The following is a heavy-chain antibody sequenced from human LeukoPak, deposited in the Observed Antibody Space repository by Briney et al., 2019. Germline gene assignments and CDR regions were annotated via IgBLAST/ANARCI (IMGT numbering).Heavy chain of an antibody. CDR1: GGTFSSYA. D-gene: IGHD3-22*01. CDR2: IIPIFGTV. J-gene: IGHJ3*02. CDR3: ATRLITVMVVVSDVFDI. Sequence: SVKVSCKASGGTFSSYAFSWVRQAPGQGLEWMGGIIPIFGTVNYAQKFQGRVTITADEFASTAYLELSSLRSEDTAMSYCATRLITVMVVVSDVFDIWGQGTMVTISS. V-gene: IGHV1-69*13.